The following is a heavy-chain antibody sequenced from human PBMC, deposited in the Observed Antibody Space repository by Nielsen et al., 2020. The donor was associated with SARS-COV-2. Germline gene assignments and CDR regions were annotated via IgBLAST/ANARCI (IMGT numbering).Heavy chain of an antibody. J-gene: IGHJ4*02. Sequence: ASVKVSCKASGGTFSNYGINWVRQAPGQGLEWMGIINPSGGSTSYAQKFQGRVTMTRDTSTSTVYMELSSLRSEDTAVYYCARDRGDYGDYGHWGQGTLVTVSS. V-gene: IGHV1-46*01. CDR3: ARDRGDYGDYGH. D-gene: IGHD4-17*01. CDR2: INPSGGST. CDR1: GGTFSNYG.